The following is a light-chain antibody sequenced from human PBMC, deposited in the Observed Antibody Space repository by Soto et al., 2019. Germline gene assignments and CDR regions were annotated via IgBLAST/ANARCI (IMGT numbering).Light chain of an antibody. CDR2: WAS. V-gene: IGKV4-1*01. CDR3: QQSYSTPIT. Sequence: DIVMTQSPDSLAVSLGERATINCKSSQSVLFSSNNKNYLAWYQQKPGQPPKLLIYWASTRESGVPNRFSGSGSGTDFTLTISSLQAEDVAVYYCQQSYSTPITFGQRTRLEIK. J-gene: IGKJ5*01. CDR1: QSVLFSSNNKNY.